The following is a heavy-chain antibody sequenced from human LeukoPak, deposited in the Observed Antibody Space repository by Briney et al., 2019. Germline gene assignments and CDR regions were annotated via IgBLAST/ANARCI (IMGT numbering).Heavy chain of an antibody. CDR3: ARQEIAAAGTVYFDY. J-gene: IGHJ4*02. CDR1: GGSISSSSYY. CDR2: IYYSGST. V-gene: IGHV4-39*01. Sequence: SETLSLTCTVSGGSISSSSYYWGWIRQPPGKGLEWIGSIYYSGSTYYNPSLKSRVTISVDTSMNQFSLKLSSVTAADTAVYYCARQEIAAAGTVYFDYWGQGTLVTVSS. D-gene: IGHD6-13*01.